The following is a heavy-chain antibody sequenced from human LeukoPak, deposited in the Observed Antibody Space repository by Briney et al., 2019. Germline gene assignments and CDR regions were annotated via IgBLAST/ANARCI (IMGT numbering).Heavy chain of an antibody. Sequence: GRSLRLSCAASGFTFSTYAMHWVRQGPGKGLEWVAVISCDGSNKYYADSVKGRFTISRDTSTNTRYLQMSSLSAEDTAVYYCARTPTPHYYGSGSYALGYWGQGTLVTVPS. CDR1: GFTFSTYA. CDR3: ARTPTPHYYGSGSYALGY. D-gene: IGHD3-10*01. CDR2: ISCDGSNK. V-gene: IGHV3-30-3*01. J-gene: IGHJ4*02.